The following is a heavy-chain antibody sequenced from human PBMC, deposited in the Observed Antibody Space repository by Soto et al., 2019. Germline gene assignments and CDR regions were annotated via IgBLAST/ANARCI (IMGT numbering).Heavy chain of an antibody. J-gene: IGHJ5*02. V-gene: IGHV3-7*01. D-gene: IGHD3-10*01. CDR2: IKQDGSEK. CDR1: GFTFSSYW. Sequence: GGSLRLSCAASGFTFSSYWMSWVRQAPGKGLEWVANIKQDGSEKYYVDSVKGRFTISRDNAKNSLYLQMNSLRAEDTAVYYCARDQVVRGVIITEVGFDPWGQGTLVTVSS. CDR3: ARDQVVRGVIITEVGFDP.